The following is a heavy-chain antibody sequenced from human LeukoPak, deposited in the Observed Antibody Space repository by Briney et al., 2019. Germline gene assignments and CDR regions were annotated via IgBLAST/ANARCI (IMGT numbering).Heavy chain of an antibody. J-gene: IGHJ4*02. D-gene: IGHD2-2*01. Sequence: ASVKVSCKASGYTFTGYYMHWVRQAPGQGLEWMGWINPNSGGTNYAQKFQGRVTMTRDTSISTAYMELSRLRSDDTAVYYCARDHDWGNYSRTSCQHTAFDYWGQGTLVTVSS. CDR2: INPNSGGT. V-gene: IGHV1-2*02. CDR1: GYTFTGYY. CDR3: ARDHDWGNYSRTSCQHTAFDY.